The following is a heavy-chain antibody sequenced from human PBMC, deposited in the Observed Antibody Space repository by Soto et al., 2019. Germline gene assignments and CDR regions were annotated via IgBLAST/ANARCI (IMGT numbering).Heavy chain of an antibody. CDR1: GFTFSSYA. CDR3: VKRLGKYYYYAMDV. Sequence: PGGSLRLSCAASGFTFSSYAMSWVRQAPGKGLEWVSAISGSGGSTYYADSVKGRFTISRENSKSTLYLHMNSLRAEDTAVYYCVKRLGKYYYYAMDVWGQGTTVTVSS. CDR2: ISGSGGST. V-gene: IGHV3-23*01. J-gene: IGHJ6*02.